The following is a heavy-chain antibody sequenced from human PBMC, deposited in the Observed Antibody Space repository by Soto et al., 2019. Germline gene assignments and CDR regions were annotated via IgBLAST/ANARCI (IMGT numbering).Heavy chain of an antibody. D-gene: IGHD5-18*01. CDR3: ARDPHPVDTAMDGVGTFDY. CDR1: GGTFSSYA. Sequence: SVKVSCKASGGTFSSYAISWVRQAPVQGLEWMGGIIPIFGTANYAQKFQGRVTITADESTSTAYMELSSLRSEDTAVYYCARDPHPVDTAMDGVGTFDYWGQGTLVTVSS. CDR2: IIPIFGTA. J-gene: IGHJ4*02. V-gene: IGHV1-69*13.